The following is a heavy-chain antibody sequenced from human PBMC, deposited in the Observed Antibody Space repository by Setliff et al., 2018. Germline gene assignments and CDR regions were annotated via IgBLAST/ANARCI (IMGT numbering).Heavy chain of an antibody. V-gene: IGHV4-4*07. D-gene: IGHD3-16*01. Sequence: SETLSLTCTVSGGSISDYYWSWVWQPAGKGLEWIGRIYPSGSTNYNPSLKSRVTISLDRSKNQFSLKLSSVTAADTAVYYCAREPYDYVWGSYAFDIWGQGTMVTVSS. J-gene: IGHJ3*02. CDR2: IYPSGST. CDR1: GGSISDYY. CDR3: AREPYDYVWGSYAFDI.